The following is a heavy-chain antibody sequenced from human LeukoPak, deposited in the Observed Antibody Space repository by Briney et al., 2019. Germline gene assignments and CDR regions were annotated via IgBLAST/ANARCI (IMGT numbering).Heavy chain of an antibody. D-gene: IGHD5-18*01. V-gene: IGHV4-61*02. CDR2: IYTSGST. J-gene: IGHJ4*02. Sequence: TLSLTCTVSGDSISSGNYYWTWIRQPAGKGLEWIGRIYTSGSTNYNPSLKSRVTISVDTSKSQFSLKLSSVTAADTAVYYCATLGYSYGTDYWGQGTLVTVSS. CDR3: ATLGYSYGTDY. CDR1: GDSISSGNYY.